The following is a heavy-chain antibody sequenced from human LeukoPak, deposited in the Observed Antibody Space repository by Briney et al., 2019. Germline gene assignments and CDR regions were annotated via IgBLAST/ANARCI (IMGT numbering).Heavy chain of an antibody. Sequence: GWSLRLSCAASGFTVSSNYMSWVRQAPGKGLEWVSAIYSGGSTYYADSVKGRFTISRDNSKNTLYLQMNSLRAEDTAVYYCASPYTGGPYAFDIWGQGTMVTVSS. V-gene: IGHV3-53*01. J-gene: IGHJ3*02. CDR3: ASPYTGGPYAFDI. CDR2: IYSGGST. D-gene: IGHD2-8*02. CDR1: GFTVSSNY.